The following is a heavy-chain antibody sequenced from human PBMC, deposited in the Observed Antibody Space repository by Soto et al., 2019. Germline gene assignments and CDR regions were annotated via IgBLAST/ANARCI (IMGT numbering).Heavy chain of an antibody. CDR1: GYTFTSYG. CDR3: ARDIAVAGTDIDDYYYYGMDV. D-gene: IGHD6-19*01. CDR2: ISAYNGNT. J-gene: IGHJ6*02. Sequence: ASVKVSCKASGYTFTSYGISWVRQAPGQGLEWMGWISAYNGNTNYAQKLQGRVTMTTDTSTSTAYMELRSLRSDDTAVYYCARDIAVAGTDIDDYYYYGMDVWGQGTTVTVSS. V-gene: IGHV1-18*01.